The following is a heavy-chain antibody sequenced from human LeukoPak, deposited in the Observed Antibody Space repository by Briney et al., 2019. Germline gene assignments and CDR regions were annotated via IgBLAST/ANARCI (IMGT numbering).Heavy chain of an antibody. J-gene: IGHJ4*02. V-gene: IGHV4-34*01. CDR1: GGSFSGYF. CDR3: ASSFYYDSRDY. D-gene: IGHD3-22*01. CDR2: ITPSGST. Sequence: PSETLSLTCVVYGGSFSGYFWSWIRQPPGKGLEWIGEITPSGSTNYSPSLKSRVSISIDTSKKKLSLRLTSVTAADSAVYYCASSFYYDSRDYWGQGTLVTVPP.